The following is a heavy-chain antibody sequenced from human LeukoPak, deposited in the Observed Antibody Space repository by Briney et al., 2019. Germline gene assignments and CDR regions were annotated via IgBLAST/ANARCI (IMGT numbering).Heavy chain of an antibody. J-gene: IGHJ4*02. CDR3: AREQQLAY. CDR1: GFTFSRYY. Sequence: PGGSLRLSCAASGFTFSRYYMNWVRQAPGKGLEWVSSIGSSSNYIYYADSVKGRFTISRDNANNSLYLQMNSLRAEDTAVYYCAREQQLAYWGQGTLVTVSS. CDR2: IGSSSNYI. V-gene: IGHV3-21*01. D-gene: IGHD6-13*01.